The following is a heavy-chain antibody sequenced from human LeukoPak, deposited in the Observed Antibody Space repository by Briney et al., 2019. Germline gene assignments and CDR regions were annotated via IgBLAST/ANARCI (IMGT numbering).Heavy chain of an antibody. D-gene: IGHD3-3*01. CDR3: AKDHVILRRNDAFDI. J-gene: IGHJ3*02. Sequence: GGSLRLSCAASGFSFSIHAMGWVRQAPGKGLEWVSAISGSGGSTYYADSVKGRFTVSRDNSKNTLYLQMNSLRAEDTALYYCAKDHVILRRNDAFDIWGQGTMVTVSS. V-gene: IGHV3-23*01. CDR1: GFSFSIHA. CDR2: ISGSGGST.